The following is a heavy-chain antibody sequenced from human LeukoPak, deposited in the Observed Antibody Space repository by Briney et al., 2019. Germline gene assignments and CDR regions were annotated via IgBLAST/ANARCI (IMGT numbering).Heavy chain of an antibody. CDR1: GFTFSSYW. D-gene: IGHD7-27*01. Sequence: PGGSLRLSCAASGFTFSSYWMSWVRQAPGKGLEWVANIKQDGSEKYYVDSVKGRFTISRDNAENSLYLQMSSLRADDTAVYYCARVVSWGWFDPWGQGTLVTVSS. V-gene: IGHV3-7*01. J-gene: IGHJ5*02. CDR2: IKQDGSEK. CDR3: ARVVSWGWFDP.